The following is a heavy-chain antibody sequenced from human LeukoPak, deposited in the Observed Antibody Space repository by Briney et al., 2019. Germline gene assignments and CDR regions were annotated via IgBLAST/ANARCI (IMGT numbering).Heavy chain of an antibody. Sequence: PGGSLRLSCAASGFTFSSYSMNWVRQAPGKGLEWVSSISSSSSYIYYADSVKGRFTISRDNAKNSLYLQMNSLRAEDTAVYYCARSLRSSWYEGPLDYWGQGTLVTVSS. CDR1: GFTFSSYS. D-gene: IGHD6-13*01. V-gene: IGHV3-21*01. CDR3: ARSLRSSWYEGPLDY. CDR2: ISSSSSYI. J-gene: IGHJ4*02.